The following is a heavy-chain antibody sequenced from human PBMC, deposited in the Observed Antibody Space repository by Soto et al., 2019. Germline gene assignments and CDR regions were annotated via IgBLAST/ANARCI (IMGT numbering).Heavy chain of an antibody. J-gene: IGHJ1*01. V-gene: IGHV3-33*01. CDR2: IWYDGSNK. CDR3: ARDPSRYNFNRAEYFQH. CDR1: GFTFSSYG. Sequence: QVQRVESGGGVVQPGRSLRLSCAASGFTFSSYGMHWVRQAPGKGLEWVAVIWYDGSNKYYTEAVNGRFNISRENYKITLYRQKNSLRAKVTAVYYCARDPSRYNFNRAEYFQHWVQVTLVTVSS. D-gene: IGHD1-20*01.